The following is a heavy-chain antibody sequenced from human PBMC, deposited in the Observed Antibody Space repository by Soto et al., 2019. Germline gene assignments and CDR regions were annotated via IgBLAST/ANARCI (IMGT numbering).Heavy chain of an antibody. CDR3: ARVTFGIAVAGTYDY. CDR2: ISAYNGNT. CDR1: GYTFTSYG. V-gene: IGHV1-18*01. D-gene: IGHD6-19*01. J-gene: IGHJ4*02. Sequence: ASVKVSCKASGYTFTSYGISWVRQAPGQGLEWMGWISAYNGNTNYAQKLQGRVTMTTDTSTSTAYMELRSLRSDDTAVYYCARVTFGIAVAGTYDYWGQGTLVTVSS.